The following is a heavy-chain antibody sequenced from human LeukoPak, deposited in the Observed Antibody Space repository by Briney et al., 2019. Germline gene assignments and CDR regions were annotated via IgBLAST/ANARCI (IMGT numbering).Heavy chain of an antibody. Sequence: SETLSLTCAISGDSVSSNSAAWNWIRQSPSRGLEWLGRTYYRSKWYNDYAVSVKSRITINPDTSKNQFSLQLSSVTPEDTALYYCARSLYGELYWHFDLWGRGTLVTVSS. J-gene: IGHJ2*01. D-gene: IGHD1-26*01. CDR3: ARSLYGELYWHFDL. V-gene: IGHV6-1*01. CDR1: GDSVSSNSAA. CDR2: TYYRSKWYN.